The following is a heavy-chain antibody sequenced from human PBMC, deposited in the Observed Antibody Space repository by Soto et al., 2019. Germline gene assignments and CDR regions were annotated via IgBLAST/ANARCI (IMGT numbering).Heavy chain of an antibody. CDR1: GFTFSSFS. Sequence: GGSLRLSCAASGFTFSSFSMNWVRQAQGKGLEWVSYISSSSSTIYYADSVKGRFTICRDNAKNSLYLQMNSLRAEDTAVYYCSIVNSDDFWSGYKYYYYMDVWGKGTTVTVSS. D-gene: IGHD3-3*01. V-gene: IGHV3-48*01. CDR2: ISSSSSTI. J-gene: IGHJ6*03. CDR3: SIVNSDDFWSGYKYYYYMDV.